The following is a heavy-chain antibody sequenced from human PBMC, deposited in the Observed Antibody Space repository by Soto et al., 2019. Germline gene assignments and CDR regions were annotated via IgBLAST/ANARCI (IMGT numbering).Heavy chain of an antibody. CDR2: ITSSSSYI. V-gene: IGHV3-21*01. D-gene: IGHD4-17*01. Sequence: EVQLVESGGGLVKPGGSLRLSCAASGFTFSSYSMNWVRQAPGKGLEWVSSITSSSSYINYADSVKGRFTISRDNAKNSLYLQTNSLRAEDTAVYYCARATVTTGRIGDFDMWGQGTMLTVSS. J-gene: IGHJ3*02. CDR1: GFTFSSYS. CDR3: ARATVTTGRIGDFDM.